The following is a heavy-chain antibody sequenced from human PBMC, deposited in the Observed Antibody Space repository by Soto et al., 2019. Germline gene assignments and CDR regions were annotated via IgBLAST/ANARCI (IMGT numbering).Heavy chain of an antibody. J-gene: IGHJ4*02. V-gene: IGHV3-23*01. D-gene: IGHD6-19*01. CDR1: GFTFSTYA. CDR3: AKATTNGGWFNPFDS. Sequence: PGGSLRLSCAASGFTFSTYALSWVRQAPGKGLEWVSAISANGQGIYYADSVKGRLTISRDNSRDTLFLQMNSLTADDTAVYYCAKATTNGGWFNPFDSWGQGALVTVSS. CDR2: ISANGQGI.